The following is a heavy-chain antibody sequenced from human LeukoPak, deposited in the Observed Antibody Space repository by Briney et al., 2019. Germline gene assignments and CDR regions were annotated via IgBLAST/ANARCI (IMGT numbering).Heavy chain of an antibody. Sequence: GGSLRLSCSASGFTFSSYEMNWVRQAPGKGLEWVSYISSSGSAIYYADSVKGRFTISRDNAKISLYLQMNSLRAEDTAVYYCASGGYGGNSDAFDIWGQGTMATVS. CDR3: ASGGYGGNSDAFDI. D-gene: IGHD4-23*01. CDR1: GFTFSSYE. CDR2: ISSSGSAI. J-gene: IGHJ3*02. V-gene: IGHV3-48*03.